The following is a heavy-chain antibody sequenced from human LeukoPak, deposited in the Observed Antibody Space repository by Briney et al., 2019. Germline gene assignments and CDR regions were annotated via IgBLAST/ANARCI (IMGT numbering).Heavy chain of an antibody. J-gene: IGHJ4*02. CDR1: GGSISSGGYY. CDR2: IYHSGST. D-gene: IGHD5-24*01. CDR3: ATEEMAYDY. V-gene: IGHV4-30-2*01. Sequence: SQTLSLTCTVSGGSISSGGYYWSWIRQPPGRGLEWIGYIYHSGSTYYNPSLKSRVTISVDRSKNQFSLKLSSVTAADTAVYYCATEEMAYDYWGQGTLVTVSS.